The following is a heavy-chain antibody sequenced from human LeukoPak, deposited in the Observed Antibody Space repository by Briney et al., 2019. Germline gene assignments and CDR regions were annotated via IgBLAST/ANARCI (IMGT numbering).Heavy chain of an antibody. D-gene: IGHD3-22*01. J-gene: IGHJ4*02. Sequence: SETLSLTCFVSGDSISTSSYSWGWIRQPPGTGLEWIGSVYNSESTYYNPSLKSRVTISVDTPKIQFSLKLSSVTAADTAVYYCARAYYYDSSDYRSPRFDYWGQGTLVTVSS. CDR2: VYNSEST. CDR3: ARAYYYDSSDYRSPRFDY. V-gene: IGHV4-39*01. CDR1: GDSISTSSYS.